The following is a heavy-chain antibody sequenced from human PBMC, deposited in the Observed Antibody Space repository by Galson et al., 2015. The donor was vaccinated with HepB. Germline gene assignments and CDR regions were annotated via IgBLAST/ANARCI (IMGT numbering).Heavy chain of an antibody. V-gene: IGHV3-7*01. CDR1: GFSFSSSW. J-gene: IGHJ4*02. CDR2: IKTDGSEK. CDR3: AKETY. D-gene: IGHD3-16*01. Sequence: SLRLSCAASGFSFSSSWMSWVRQAPGKGLEWVASIKTDGSEKYYLDSVEGRFTISRDNAKNSQYLQMNGLRAEDTAVYYCAKETYWGQGTLVIVSS.